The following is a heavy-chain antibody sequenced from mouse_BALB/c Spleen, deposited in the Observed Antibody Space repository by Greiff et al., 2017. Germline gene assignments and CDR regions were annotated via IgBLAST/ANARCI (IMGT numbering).Heavy chain of an antibody. CDR2: INPSNGRT. CDR1: GYTFTSYW. V-gene: IGHV1S81*02. Sequence: QVQLQQSGAELVKPGASVKLSCKASGYTFTSYWMHWVKQRPGQGLEWIGEINPSNGRTNYNEKFKSKATLTVDKSSSTAYMQLSSLTSEDSAVYYCAGFITTATGAYWGQGTLVTVSA. CDR3: AGFITTATGAY. J-gene: IGHJ3*01. D-gene: IGHD1-2*01.